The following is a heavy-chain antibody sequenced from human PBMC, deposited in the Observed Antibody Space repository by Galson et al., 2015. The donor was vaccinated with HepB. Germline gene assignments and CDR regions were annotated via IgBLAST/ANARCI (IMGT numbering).Heavy chain of an antibody. Sequence: SLRLSCAASGFTFSSYWMSWVRQAPGKGLEWVANIKQDGSEKYHVDSVKGRFTISRDNAKNSLYLQMNSLRAEDTAVYYCARNRIPDFAYDMDVWGQGTTVTVSS. D-gene: IGHD1-14*01. CDR3: ARNRIPDFAYDMDV. J-gene: IGHJ6*02. CDR2: IKQDGSEK. V-gene: IGHV3-7*01. CDR1: GFTFSSYW.